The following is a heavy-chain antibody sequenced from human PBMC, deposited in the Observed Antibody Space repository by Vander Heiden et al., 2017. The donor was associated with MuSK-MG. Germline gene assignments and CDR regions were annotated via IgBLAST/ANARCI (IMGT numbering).Heavy chain of an antibody. CDR2: T. V-gene: IGHV4-39*01. D-gene: IGHD6-19*01. CDR3: ARKHRDGWNDY. J-gene: IGHJ4*02. Sequence: TYYNPSLNSRVTISVDTSKNLFSLKVSSVTAADTAVYYGARKHRDGWNDYWGQGTLVTVSS.